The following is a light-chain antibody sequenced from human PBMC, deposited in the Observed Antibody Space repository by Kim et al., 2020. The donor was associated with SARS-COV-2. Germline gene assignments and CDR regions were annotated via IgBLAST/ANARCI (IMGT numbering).Light chain of an antibody. CDR1: QSVSSSY. Sequence: SPGERATLSCRASQSVSSSYLAWYQQKPGLAPRLLIYSTSNRATGIPDRFRGSGSGTDFTLTITRLEPEDFAVYYCQQYGGSPYTFGQGTKLEI. V-gene: IGKV3-20*01. J-gene: IGKJ2*01. CDR2: STS. CDR3: QQYGGSPYT.